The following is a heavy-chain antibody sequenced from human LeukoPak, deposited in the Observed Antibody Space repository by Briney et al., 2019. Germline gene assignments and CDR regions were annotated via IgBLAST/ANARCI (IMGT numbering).Heavy chain of an antibody. V-gene: IGHV1-2*02. CDR1: GYTFTGYY. Sequence: ASVKGSCKASGYTFTGYYMHWVRQAPGLGLEWMGWINPNSGDTNYAQRFQGRVTMTSDTSITTAYMELSRLRSDDTAMYFCARGSSGWYVDYWGQGTLVSVSS. CDR3: ARGSSGWYVDY. D-gene: IGHD6-19*01. CDR2: INPNSGDT. J-gene: IGHJ4*02.